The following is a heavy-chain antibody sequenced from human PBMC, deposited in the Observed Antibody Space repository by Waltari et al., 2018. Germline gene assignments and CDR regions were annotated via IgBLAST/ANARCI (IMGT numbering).Heavy chain of an antibody. CDR3: VAAKEYYYDGSGDDAFET. Sequence: QVQLQESGPGLAKSSETLSLTCDVSGYSMRSGYYWGWIRQPPRRGLEWMASFYQSGSSYYNPSLRSRVTISVDTSRNQFSLEMTSVTATDTATYYCVAAKEYYYDGSGDDAFETWGQGTLVTVSS. J-gene: IGHJ3*02. V-gene: IGHV4-38-2*01. D-gene: IGHD3-22*01. CDR2: FYQSGSS. CDR1: GYSMRSGYY.